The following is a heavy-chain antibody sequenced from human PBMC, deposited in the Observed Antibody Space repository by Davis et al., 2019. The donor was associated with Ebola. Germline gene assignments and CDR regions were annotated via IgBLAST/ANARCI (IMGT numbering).Heavy chain of an antibody. CDR3: ATVSYGPNWFDP. V-gene: IGHV1-24*01. J-gene: IGHJ5*02. Sequence: AASVKVSCKVSGYTLTELSLHWVRQAPGKGLEWMGGFDPEDGETIYAQKFQGRVTMTEDTSTDTAYMELSSLRSEDTAVYYCATVSYGPNWFDPWGQGTLVTVSS. D-gene: IGHD4-17*01. CDR2: FDPEDGET. CDR1: GYTLTELS.